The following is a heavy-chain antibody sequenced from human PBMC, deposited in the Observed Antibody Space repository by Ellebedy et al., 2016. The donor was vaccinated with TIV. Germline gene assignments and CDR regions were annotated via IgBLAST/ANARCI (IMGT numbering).Heavy chain of an antibody. CDR3: ARGSERSSWYLNWFDP. V-gene: IGHV3-7*01. CDR1: GLTFRSYW. CDR2: INQDGTEK. D-gene: IGHD6-13*01. Sequence: GGSLRLSCTASGLTFRSYWMSWVRQAPGKGREWVTHINQDGTEKYYVDSVKGRFTISRGNAKNSLYLQMNSLRAEDTAVYYCARGSERSSWYLNWFDPWGQGTLVTVSS. J-gene: IGHJ5*02.